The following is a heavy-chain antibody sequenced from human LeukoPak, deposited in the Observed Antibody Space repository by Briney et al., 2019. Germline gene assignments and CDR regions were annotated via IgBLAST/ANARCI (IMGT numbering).Heavy chain of an antibody. CDR2: IRSRAHRYAT. CDR1: GFTFNGSA. V-gene: IGHV3-73*01. J-gene: IGHJ4*02. Sequence: GGSLKLSCATSGFTFNGSALHWVRQASGQGLEWVGRIRSRAHRYATAYAASVRGRFTVSRDDSKNMAYLQMNSLKTEDTAIYYCTRRHYGDYVVDNWGQGTLVTVSS. CDR3: TRRHYGDYVVDN. D-gene: IGHD4-17*01.